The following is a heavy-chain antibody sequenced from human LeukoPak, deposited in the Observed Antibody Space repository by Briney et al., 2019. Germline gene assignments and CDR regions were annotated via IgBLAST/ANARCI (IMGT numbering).Heavy chain of an antibody. V-gene: IGHV3-48*03. CDR3: ALLAVASDFDY. D-gene: IGHD6-19*01. CDR2: IGSSGTTI. CDR1: GFPFSVYE. Sequence: SGGSLRLSCAVSGFPFSVYEMNGVRQAPGKGREWGSNIGSSGTTIYYADSVRGRFSISRDNAKSSLYLQMNSLRVEDTAVYYCALLAVASDFDYWGQGALVTVSS. J-gene: IGHJ4*02.